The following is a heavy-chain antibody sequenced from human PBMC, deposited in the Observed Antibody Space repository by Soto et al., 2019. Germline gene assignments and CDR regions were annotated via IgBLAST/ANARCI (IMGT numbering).Heavy chain of an antibody. Sequence: QLQLQESGPGLVKPSETLSLTCTVSGGSISSSSYYWGWIRQPPGKGLEWIGSIYYSGSTYYNPSLKSRVTISLDTSKNQFSRKLSSVTAADTAVYSCARRRGWYFDLWGRGTLVTVSS. V-gene: IGHV4-39*01. J-gene: IGHJ2*01. CDR3: ARRRGWYFDL. CDR1: GGSISSSSYY. CDR2: IYYSGST.